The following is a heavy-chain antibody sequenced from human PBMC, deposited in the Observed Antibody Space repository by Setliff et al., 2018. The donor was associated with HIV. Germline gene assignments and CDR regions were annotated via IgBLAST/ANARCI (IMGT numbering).Heavy chain of an antibody. CDR1: GFTFSGYG. CDR3: AKQVSGYFDY. Sequence: PGGSLRLSCAASGFTFSGYGMYWVRQAPGKGLEWVSTSGNGGIIVYTDSVKGRFTMSRDNSKNTLFLVLTSLRPEDTAVYYCAKQVSGYFDYWGQGALVTVSS. D-gene: IGHD3-10*01. CDR2: SGNGGII. V-gene: IGHV3-23*01. J-gene: IGHJ4*02.